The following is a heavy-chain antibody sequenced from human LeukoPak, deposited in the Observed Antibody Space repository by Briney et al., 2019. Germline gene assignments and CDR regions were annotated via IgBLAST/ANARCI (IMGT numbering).Heavy chain of an antibody. CDR3: ARTLPDTAMVR. CDR1: GGSISSGSYY. J-gene: IGHJ4*02. Sequence: EASQTLSLTCTVSGGSISSGSYYWSWIRQPAGKGLEWIGRIYTSGSTNYNPSLKSRVTISVDTSKNQFSLKLSSVTAADTAVYYCARTLPDTAMVRWGQGTLVTVSS. V-gene: IGHV4-61*02. CDR2: IYTSGST. D-gene: IGHD5-18*01.